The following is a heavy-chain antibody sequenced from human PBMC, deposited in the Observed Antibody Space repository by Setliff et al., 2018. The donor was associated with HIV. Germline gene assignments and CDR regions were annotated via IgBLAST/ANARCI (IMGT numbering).Heavy chain of an antibody. CDR3: ARVGGSYSDYYYYYYMDV. V-gene: IGHV4-59*01. CDR1: GGSISSYY. Sequence: SETLSLTCTVSGGSISSYYWSWIRQPPGKGLEWIGYIYYSGSTNYNPSLKSRVTISVDTSKNQFSLKLSSVTAADTAVYYCARVGGSYSDYYYYYYMDVWGKGTKVTVSS. J-gene: IGHJ6*03. D-gene: IGHD1-26*01. CDR2: IYYSGST.